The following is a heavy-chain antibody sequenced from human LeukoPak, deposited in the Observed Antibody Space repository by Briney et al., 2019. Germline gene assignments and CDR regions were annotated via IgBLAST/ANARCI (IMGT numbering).Heavy chain of an antibody. CDR2: IQTDGST. CDR1: GFTFTNFW. Sequence: GGSLRLSCAASGFTFTNFWMNGVRQTPGKGLTWVSRIQTDGSTRYAESVKGRFTISRDNAKNTVYLQMNTLSAEDTAIYYCARGLYWNDFNWFDSWGQGTLVTVSS. D-gene: IGHD1-1*01. J-gene: IGHJ5*01. CDR3: ARGLYWNDFNWFDS. V-gene: IGHV3-74*01.